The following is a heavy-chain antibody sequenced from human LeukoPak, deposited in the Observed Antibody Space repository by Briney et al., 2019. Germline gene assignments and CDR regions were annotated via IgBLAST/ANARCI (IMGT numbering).Heavy chain of an antibody. CDR2: IYSGGST. D-gene: IGHD5-24*01. CDR1: GFTVSSNY. Sequence: GSLRLSCAASGFTVSSNYMTWVRQAPGKGLEWVSIIYSGGSTYYADSVKGRFTISGDNSKNTLYLQMNSLRAEDTAVYYCARLAAADGYNHAFDIWGLGTVVAVSS. CDR3: ARLAAADGYNHAFDI. J-gene: IGHJ3*02. V-gene: IGHV3-66*01.